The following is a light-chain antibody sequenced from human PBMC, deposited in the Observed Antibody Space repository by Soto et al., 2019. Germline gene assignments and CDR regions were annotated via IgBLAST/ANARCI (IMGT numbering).Light chain of an antibody. Sequence: IQMTQSPSTLSASVGDRVAITCRASQSIGIWLAWYQQKPGKAPRFLIYKASSLESGVPSRVSGSGYGPEFTRTISSLQPDDFATYYCQQYNDYSWTVGQGTKVEIK. CDR1: QSIGIW. CDR3: QQYNDYSWT. J-gene: IGKJ1*01. CDR2: KAS. V-gene: IGKV1-5*03.